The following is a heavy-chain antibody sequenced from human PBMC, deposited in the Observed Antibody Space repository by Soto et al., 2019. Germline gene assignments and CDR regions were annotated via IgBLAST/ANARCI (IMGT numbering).Heavy chain of an antibody. CDR2: ISSSSSTI. J-gene: IGHJ3*02. Sequence: PGGSLRLSCAASGFTFSSCGMHWVRQAPGKGLEWVSYISSSSSTIYYADSVKGRFTISRDNAKNSLYLQMNSLRAEDTAVYYCASSRSEGVIADDAFDIWGQGTMVTVSS. D-gene: IGHD3-16*02. CDR1: GFTFSSCG. CDR3: ASSRSEGVIADDAFDI. V-gene: IGHV3-48*01.